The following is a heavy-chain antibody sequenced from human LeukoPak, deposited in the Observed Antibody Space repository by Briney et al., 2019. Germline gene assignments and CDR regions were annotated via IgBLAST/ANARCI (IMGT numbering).Heavy chain of an antibody. CDR2: IIPIFGTA. CDR1: GGTFSSYA. CDR3: ARDYSPYCSSTSCPYF. V-gene: IGHV1-69*13. D-gene: IGHD2-2*01. J-gene: IGHJ4*02. Sequence: ASVKVSCKASGGTFSSYAISWVRQAPGQGLEWMGGIIPIFGTANYAQKFQGRVTTTADESTSTAYMELSSLRSEDTAVYYCARDYSPYCSSTSCPYFWGQGTLVTVSS.